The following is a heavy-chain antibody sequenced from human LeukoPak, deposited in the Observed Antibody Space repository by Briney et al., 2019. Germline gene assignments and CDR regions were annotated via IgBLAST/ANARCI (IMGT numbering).Heavy chain of an antibody. CDR3: ARAVGATRYYFDY. CDR2: ISAYNGNK. CDR1: GYTFTRYV. D-gene: IGHD1-26*01. V-gene: IGHV1-18*01. J-gene: IGHJ4*02. Sequence: ASVTVSSKAAGYTFTRYVISSVRQAPGQRRGWMGWISAYNGNKQSGQKLQGRVTMTTDNSTSTAYMELRSLRSDDTAVYYCARAVGATRYYFDYWGQGTLVTVSS.